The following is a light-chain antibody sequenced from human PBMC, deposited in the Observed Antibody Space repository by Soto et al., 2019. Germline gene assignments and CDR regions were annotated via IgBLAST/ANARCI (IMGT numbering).Light chain of an antibody. Sequence: DIVMTQSPDSLAVSLGERATVNCKSSQSILYSSNNKNYLAWYQQKPGQPPKLLIYWASTRESGVPDRFSGSGSGTDSTLTINSLQAEDVAVYYCHQYYSPPHTFGQGTKLEIK. CDR3: HQYYSPPHT. J-gene: IGKJ2*01. V-gene: IGKV4-1*01. CDR2: WAS. CDR1: QSILYSSNNKNY.